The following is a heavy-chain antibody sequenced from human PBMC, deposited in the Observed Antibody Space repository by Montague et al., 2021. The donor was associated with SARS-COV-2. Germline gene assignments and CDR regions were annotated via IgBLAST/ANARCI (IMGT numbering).Heavy chain of an antibody. V-gene: IGHV3-48*03. CDR3: TRDRSYFGY. D-gene: IGHD1-14*01. CDR1: GFTFISYE. J-gene: IGHJ4*02. CDR2: ISCSGGTI. Sequence: SLRLSCAASGFTFISYEMNWVRQTPGKGLEWISHISCSGGTIYYADSVKGRFTISRDNAKNSLYLQMHSLRAEDTGLYYCTRDRSYFGYWGQGTLVTVSS.